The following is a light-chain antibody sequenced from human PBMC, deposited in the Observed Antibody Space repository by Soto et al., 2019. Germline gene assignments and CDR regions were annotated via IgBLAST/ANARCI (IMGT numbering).Light chain of an antibody. V-gene: IGLV2-14*01. CDR1: SSDVGGYNY. CDR3: SSYTSSLTTVV. J-gene: IGLJ2*01. Sequence: QSALTQPASVSGSPGQSITISCTGTSSDVGGYNYVSWYQQPPGKAPKLMIYDVSNRPSGVSNRFSGSKSGNTASLTISGLQAEDEADYYCSSYTSSLTTVVFGGGTKLTVL. CDR2: DVS.